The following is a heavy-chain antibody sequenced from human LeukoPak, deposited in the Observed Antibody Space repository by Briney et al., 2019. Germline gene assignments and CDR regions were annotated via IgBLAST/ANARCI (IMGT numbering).Heavy chain of an antibody. D-gene: IGHD5-24*01. CDR1: GGSISSGSYY. J-gene: IGHJ4*02. Sequence: PSETLSLTCTVSGGSISSGSYYWSWIRQPAGKGLEWIGRIYTSGSTNYNPSLKSRVTISVDTSKNQFSLKLSSVTAADTAVYYCAKDDAWLQYNDWGQGTLVTVSS. CDR2: IYTSGST. CDR3: AKDDAWLQYND. V-gene: IGHV4-61*02.